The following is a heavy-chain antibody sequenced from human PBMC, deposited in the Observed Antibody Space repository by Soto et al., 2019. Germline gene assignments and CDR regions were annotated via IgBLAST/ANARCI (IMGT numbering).Heavy chain of an antibody. J-gene: IGHJ4*02. Sequence: QVLLVQSGAEVKKPGSSVKVSCKLSGATFSSYAMSWVRQAPGPGLEWIGGIIPFFWTPNYAQKFQGRVTITADTSTATSYMELSSLRSDDTAVYYCARDKGAYYSHLVYWGQGTLVTVSS. CDR3: ARDKGAYYSHLVY. V-gene: IGHV1-69*06. D-gene: IGHD3-22*01. CDR2: IIPFFWTP. CDR1: GATFSSYA.